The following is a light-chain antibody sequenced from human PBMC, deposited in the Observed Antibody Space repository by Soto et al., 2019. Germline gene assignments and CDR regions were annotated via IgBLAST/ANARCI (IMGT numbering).Light chain of an antibody. CDR3: QQNAIVPPWT. J-gene: IGKJ1*01. CDR2: AAS. V-gene: IGKV1-39*01. Sequence: QLTQSPSSLSASVGDRVIITCRASQSFSRSLNWYQQKTGQAPKLLIYAASTLHSGVPSRFSGSGSGTEFTLTISSLQPEDFATYYCQQNAIVPPWTFGQGTKVDIK. CDR1: QSFSRS.